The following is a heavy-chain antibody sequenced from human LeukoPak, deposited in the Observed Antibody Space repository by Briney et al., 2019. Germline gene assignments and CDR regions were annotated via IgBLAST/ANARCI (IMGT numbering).Heavy chain of an antibody. CDR3: ARNIVGATIGWFDP. CDR2: VFYSGST. J-gene: IGHJ5*02. Sequence: PSETLSLTCTVSGGSISDYYWSWIRQPPGKGLEWIGYVFYSGSTNYNPSLKSRVTISVDTSKNQFSLKLSSVTAADTAVYYCARNIVGATIGWFDPWGQGTLVTVSS. CDR1: GGSISDYY. V-gene: IGHV4-59*08. D-gene: IGHD1-26*01.